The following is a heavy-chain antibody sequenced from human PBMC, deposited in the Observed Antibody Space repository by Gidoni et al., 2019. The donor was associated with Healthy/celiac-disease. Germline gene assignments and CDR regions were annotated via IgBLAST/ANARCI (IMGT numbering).Heavy chain of an antibody. CDR3: TRDSDIVVVPYGMDV. D-gene: IGHD2-15*01. V-gene: IGHV3-49*04. CDR1: GFTFGEYA. Sequence: EVQLVESGGGLVQPGRSLRLSCTASGFTFGEYAMSWVRQAPGKGLEWVGFIRSKAYGGTTEYAASVKGRFTISRDDSKSIAYLQMNSLKTEDTAVYYCTRDSDIVVVPYGMDVWGQGTTVTVSS. J-gene: IGHJ6*02. CDR2: IRSKAYGGTT.